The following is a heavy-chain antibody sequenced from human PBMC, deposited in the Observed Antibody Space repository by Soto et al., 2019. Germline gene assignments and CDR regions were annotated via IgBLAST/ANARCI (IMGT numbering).Heavy chain of an antibody. Sequence: ASVKVSCKASGYTFTGYYMHWVRQAPGQGLEWRGWINPNSGGTNYAQKFQGRVTMTRDTSISTAYMELSRLRSDDTAVYYCAKTYYYGSGRTANWFDPWGQGTLVTVSS. CDR1: GYTFTGYY. V-gene: IGHV1-2*02. J-gene: IGHJ5*02. CDR2: INPNSGGT. CDR3: AKTYYYGSGRTANWFDP. D-gene: IGHD3-10*01.